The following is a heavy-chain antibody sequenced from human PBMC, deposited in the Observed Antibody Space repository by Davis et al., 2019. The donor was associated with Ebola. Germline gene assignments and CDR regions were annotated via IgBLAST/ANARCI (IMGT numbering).Heavy chain of an antibody. J-gene: IGHJ4*02. V-gene: IGHV3-23*01. CDR3: AKAPVRFLEWFTTDY. D-gene: IGHD3-3*01. CDR2: IYGGGGSI. CDR1: GFTFSSNA. Sequence: GESLKISCAASGFTFSSNAMSWVRQAPGKGLEWVSDIYGGGGSINYADSVKGRFTISRDNSKNTLYLQMNSLRAEDTAVYYCAKAPVRFLEWFTTDYWGKGTLVTVSS.